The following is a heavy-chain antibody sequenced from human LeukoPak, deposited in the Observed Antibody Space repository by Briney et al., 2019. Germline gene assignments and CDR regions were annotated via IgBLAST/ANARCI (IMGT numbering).Heavy chain of an antibody. CDR1: GYTFTSYD. CDR2: MNPNSGNT. V-gene: IGHV1-8*01. CDR3: ARGLYYYDSSGLVPNDAFDI. D-gene: IGHD3-22*01. J-gene: IGHJ3*02. Sequence: ASVKVSCKASGYTFTSYDINWVRQATGQGLEWMGWMNPNSGNTGYAQKFQGRVTMTGNTSISTAYMELSSLRSEDTAVYYCARGLYYYDSSGLVPNDAFDIWGQGTMVTVSS.